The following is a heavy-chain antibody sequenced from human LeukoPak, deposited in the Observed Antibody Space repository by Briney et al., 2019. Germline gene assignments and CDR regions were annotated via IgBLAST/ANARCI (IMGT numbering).Heavy chain of an antibody. CDR3: AKEGAESFPDAFDI. CDR2: ISYSGSN. CDR1: GGSISPYY. J-gene: IGHJ3*02. Sequence: SETLSLTCTVSGGSISPYYWSWLRQPPGKGLEWIGYISYSGSNKNNPSLKSRVTISVDTSKNQFSLKVTSVTAADTAVYYCAKEGAESFPDAFDIWGQGTMITVSP. V-gene: IGHV4-59*01. D-gene: IGHD3-10*01.